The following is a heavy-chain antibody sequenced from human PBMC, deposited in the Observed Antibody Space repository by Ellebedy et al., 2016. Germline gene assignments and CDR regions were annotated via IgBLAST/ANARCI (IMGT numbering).Heavy chain of an antibody. J-gene: IGHJ6*02. V-gene: IGHV1-2*04. Sequence: ASVKVSCXASGYTFTGYYMHWVRQAPGQGLEWMGWINPNSGGTNYAQKFQGWVTMTRDTSISTAYMELSRLRSDDTAVYYCARSASFGEGYYYCYGMDVWGQGTTVTVSS. CDR1: GYTFTGYY. CDR3: ARSASFGEGYYYCYGMDV. CDR2: INPNSGGT. D-gene: IGHD3-10*01.